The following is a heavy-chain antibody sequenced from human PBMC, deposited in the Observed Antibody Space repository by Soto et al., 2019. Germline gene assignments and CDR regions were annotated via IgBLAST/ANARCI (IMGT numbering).Heavy chain of an antibody. Sequence: ASVKVSCKASGYTFTSYAMHWVRQAPGQRLEWMGWINAGNGNTKYSQKFQGRVTITRDTSASTAYMELSSLRSEDTAVYYCARDLGIAASPVVVGFDPWXQGTLVTVSS. CDR2: INAGNGNT. CDR1: GYTFTSYA. D-gene: IGHD6-6*01. V-gene: IGHV1-3*01. J-gene: IGHJ5*02. CDR3: ARDLGIAASPVVVGFDP.